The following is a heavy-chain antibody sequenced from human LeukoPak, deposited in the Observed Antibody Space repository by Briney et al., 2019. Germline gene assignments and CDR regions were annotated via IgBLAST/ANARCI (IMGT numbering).Heavy chain of an antibody. D-gene: IGHD1-14*01. CDR3: AREAATEPHYYYYMDV. V-gene: IGHV4-34*01. Sequence: ASETLSLTCAVYGGSFSGYYWSWIRQPPGRGLEWIGEINHSGSTYYNPSLKSRVTMSVDTSKNQFSLNLSSVTAADTAVYYCAREAATEPHYYYYMDVWGKGTTVTVSS. J-gene: IGHJ6*03. CDR1: GGSFSGYY. CDR2: INHSGST.